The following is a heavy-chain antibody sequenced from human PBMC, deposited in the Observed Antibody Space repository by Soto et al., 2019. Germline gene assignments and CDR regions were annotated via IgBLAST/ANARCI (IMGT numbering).Heavy chain of an antibody. CDR2: IAYDGSTK. CDR1: GFSFSSHA. Sequence: GGSLRLSCAGSGFSFSSHALNWVRQAPGKGLEWVAIIAYDGSTKYYADSVRGRFTISRDNSENTVYLDLNSLRAEDTALYYCARAQSSTVVTSSLFDPWGRGTLVTVSS. CDR3: ARAQSSTVVTSSLFDP. D-gene: IGHD2-15*01. V-gene: IGHV3-30-3*01. J-gene: IGHJ5*02.